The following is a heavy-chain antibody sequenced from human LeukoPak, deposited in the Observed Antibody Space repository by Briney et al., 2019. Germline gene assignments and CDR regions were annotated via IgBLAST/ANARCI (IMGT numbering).Heavy chain of an antibody. CDR1: GFTFSSHD. Sequence: PGGSLRLSCAASGFTFSSHDMHWVRQAPGKGLEWVAFISYDGGKKDYADSVKGRFTISRDNSRNTLYLQMNSLRAEDTAVYFCARQTDYYDSSGYKAAFDIRGQGTMVTVSS. V-gene: IGHV3-30*03. CDR2: ISYDGGKK. J-gene: IGHJ3*02. CDR3: ARQTDYYDSSGYKAAFDI. D-gene: IGHD3-22*01.